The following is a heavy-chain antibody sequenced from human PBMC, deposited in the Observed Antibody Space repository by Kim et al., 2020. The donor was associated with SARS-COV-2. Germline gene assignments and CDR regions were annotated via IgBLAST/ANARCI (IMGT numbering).Heavy chain of an antibody. D-gene: IGHD2-2*01. V-gene: IGHV1-2*02. CDR3: ARDICGTSCYWGSWFDP. J-gene: IGHJ5*02. CDR2: INPNSGGT. CDR1: GYTFTGYY. Sequence: ASVKVSCKASGYTFTGYYMHWVRQAPGQGLEWMGWINPNSGGTNYAQKFQGRVTMTRDTSISTAYMELSRLRSDDTAVYYCARDICGTSCYWGSWFDPWGQGTLVTVSS.